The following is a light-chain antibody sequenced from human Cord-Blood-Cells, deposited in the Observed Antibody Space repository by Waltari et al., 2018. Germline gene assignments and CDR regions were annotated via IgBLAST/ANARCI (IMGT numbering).Light chain of an antibody. J-gene: IGKJ4*01. Sequence: DIVMTQSPATLSVSPGEGATLSCRASQSVSSNLAWYQQKPGQAPMLLIYGASTRATGIPARFSGSGSGTEFTLTISSLQSEDFAVYYCQQYNNWPPLTFGGGTKVEIK. V-gene: IGKV3-15*01. CDR2: GAS. CDR3: QQYNNWPPLT. CDR1: QSVSSN.